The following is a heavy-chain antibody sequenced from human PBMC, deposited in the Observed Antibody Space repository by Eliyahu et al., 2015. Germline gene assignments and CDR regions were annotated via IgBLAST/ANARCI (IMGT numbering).Heavy chain of an antibody. CDR3: ALYYYDSSGYY. V-gene: IGHV3-74*01. Sequence: EVQLVESGGGLVQPGGALRLSCAASGFTFSSYWMPWVRQAPGKGLVWVSRINTDGSSTSYADSVKGRFTISRDNAKNTLYLQMNSLRAEDTAVYYCALYYYDSSGYYWGQGTLVTVSS. CDR2: INTDGSST. CDR1: GFTFSSYW. D-gene: IGHD3-22*01. J-gene: IGHJ4*02.